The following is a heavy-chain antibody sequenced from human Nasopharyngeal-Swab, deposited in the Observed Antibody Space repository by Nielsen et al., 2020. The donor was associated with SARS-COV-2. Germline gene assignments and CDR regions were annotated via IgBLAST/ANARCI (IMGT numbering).Heavy chain of an antibody. J-gene: IGHJ5*02. CDR2: IYYSGST. V-gene: IGHV4-30-4*07. CDR3: ARERTDGYNVSFDPYNWFDP. D-gene: IGHD5-24*01. Sequence: WIRQPPGKRLEWIGYIYYSGSTYYNPSLKSRVTISVDTSKNQFSLKLSSVTAADTAVYYCARERTDGYNVSFDPYNWFDPWGQGTLVTVSS.